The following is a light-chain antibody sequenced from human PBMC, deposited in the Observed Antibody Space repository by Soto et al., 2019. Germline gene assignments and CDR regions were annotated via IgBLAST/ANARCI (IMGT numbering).Light chain of an antibody. CDR2: DVS. CDR1: SSDVGGYNY. J-gene: IGLJ2*01. CDR3: SSYTSTSILAV. Sequence: QSALTQPASVSGSPGQSITISCTGTSSDVGGYNYVSWYQHYPGKAPKLMIYDVSNRPSGVSNRFSGSKSGNTASLTISGIQADDEADYYCSSYTSTSILAVFGGGTKLTVL. V-gene: IGLV2-14*03.